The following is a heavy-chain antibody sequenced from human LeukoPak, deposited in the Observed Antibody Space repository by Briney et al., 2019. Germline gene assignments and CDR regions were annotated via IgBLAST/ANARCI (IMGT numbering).Heavy chain of an antibody. V-gene: IGHV1-69*13. D-gene: IGHD6-19*01. CDR2: IIPNFEIA. CDR3: ARGQVWQWQDY. CDR1: GGTFSNYA. J-gene: IGHJ4*02. Sequence: ASVKVSCKVSGGTFSNYAISWVRQAPGQGLEWMGRIIPNFEIAKFAQKFQGRVTITADESTSTAYMELSSLRSEDTAVYYCARGQVWQWQDYWGQGTLVTVSS.